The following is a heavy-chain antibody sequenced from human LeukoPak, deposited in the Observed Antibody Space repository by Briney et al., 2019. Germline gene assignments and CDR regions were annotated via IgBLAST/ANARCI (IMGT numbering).Heavy chain of an antibody. CDR1: GFTFGSFA. D-gene: IGHD3-9*01. J-gene: IGHJ3*02. CDR3: AREGYDILTGYFADAFDI. V-gene: IGHV3-21*01. Sequence: GGSPRLSCAASGFTFGSFAMSWVRQAPGKGLEWVSSISSSSTYIYYADSLKGRFTVSRDNAKNSLYLQMNSLRAEDTAVYYCAREGYDILTGYFADAFDIWGQGTMVTVSS. CDR2: ISSSSTYI.